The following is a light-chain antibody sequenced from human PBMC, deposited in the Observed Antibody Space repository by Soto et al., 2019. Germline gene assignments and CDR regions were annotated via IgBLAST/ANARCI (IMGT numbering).Light chain of an antibody. CDR1: SSNIGSNY. CDR3: AAWDDSLRAPV. CDR2: RDD. J-gene: IGLJ2*01. Sequence: QSVLTQPPSASATPGQSITISCFGSSSNIGSNYGYWYQQLPGTAPKLLISRDDERPSGVPDRFSGSKSGTSASLAISGARSEDEADYFCAAWDDSLRAPVFGGGTQLTVL. V-gene: IGLV1-47*01.